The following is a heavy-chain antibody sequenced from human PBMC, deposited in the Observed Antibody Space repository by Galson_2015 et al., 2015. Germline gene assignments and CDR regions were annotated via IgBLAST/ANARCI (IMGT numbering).Heavy chain of an antibody. CDR1: GFTFSSYA. J-gene: IGHJ4*02. D-gene: IGHD3-3*01. Sequence: SLRLSCAASGFTFSSYAMHWVRQAPGKGLEWVAVISYDGSNKYYADSVKGRFTISRDNSKNTLYLQMNSLRAEDTAVYYCARGGPLLEWLNEFDYWGQGTLVTVSS. CDR3: ARGGPLLEWLNEFDY. CDR2: ISYDGSNK. V-gene: IGHV3-30-3*01.